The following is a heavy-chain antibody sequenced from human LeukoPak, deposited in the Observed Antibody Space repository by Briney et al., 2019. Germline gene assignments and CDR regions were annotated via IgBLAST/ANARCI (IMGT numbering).Heavy chain of an antibody. J-gene: IGHJ4*02. CDR1: GFSFGDYA. V-gene: IGHV3-30*04. CDR3: AREDRGWYPAY. CDR2: ISYDGRDE. D-gene: IGHD6-19*01. Sequence: GGSLRLSCAASGFSFGDYAMHRVRQAPGKGLEWVALISYDGRDEYYADSVKGRFTISRDNPKNTVSLQMNSLRPEDTAVYYCAREDRGWYPAYWGQGTLVTVSS.